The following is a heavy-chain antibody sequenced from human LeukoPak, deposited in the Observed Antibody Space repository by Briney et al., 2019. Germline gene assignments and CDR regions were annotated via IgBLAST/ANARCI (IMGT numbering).Heavy chain of an antibody. V-gene: IGHV1-2*06. J-gene: IGHJ1*01. CDR3: ARDPDDSSSSLYFQH. Sequence: ASVKVSCKASGYTFTGYYMHWVRQAPGQGLEWMGRINPNSGGTNYAQKFQGRVTMTRDTSISTAYMELSRLRSDGTAVYYCARDPDDSSSSLYFQHWGQGTLVTVSS. CDR1: GYTFTGYY. CDR2: INPNSGGT. D-gene: IGHD6-6*01.